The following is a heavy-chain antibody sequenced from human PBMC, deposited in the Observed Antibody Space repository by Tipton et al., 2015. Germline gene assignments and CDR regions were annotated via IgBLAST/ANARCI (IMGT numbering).Heavy chain of an antibody. Sequence: LRLSCTVSGVSNSSGANYWNWIRQLPGKGLEWVGHIYDSGRTYYNPSLKSRTTISVDTSKNQFSLHLGSVTAADTAVYYCARLHDYGDYAVDYWGQGTLVTVSS. CDR1: GVSNSSGANY. CDR2: IYDSGRT. D-gene: IGHD4-17*01. V-gene: IGHV4-31*02. J-gene: IGHJ4*02. CDR3: ARLHDYGDYAVDY.